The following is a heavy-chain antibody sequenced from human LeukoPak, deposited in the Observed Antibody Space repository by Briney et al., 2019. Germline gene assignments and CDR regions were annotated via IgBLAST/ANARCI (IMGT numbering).Heavy chain of an antibody. D-gene: IGHD4-17*01. Sequence: SETLSLTCTVSGRSVSSGSYYWSWIRQPPGKGLEWIGYIYYSGSTNYNPSLKSRVTISVDTSKNQFSLKLSSVTAADTAVYYCARGGDYGDYRSFDYWGQGTLVTVSS. V-gene: IGHV4-61*01. CDR3: ARGGDYGDYRSFDY. J-gene: IGHJ4*02. CDR1: GRSVSSGSYY. CDR2: IYYSGST.